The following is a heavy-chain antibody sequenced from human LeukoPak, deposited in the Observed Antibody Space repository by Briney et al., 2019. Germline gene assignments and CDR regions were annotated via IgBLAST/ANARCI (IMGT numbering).Heavy chain of an antibody. CDR1: GFTFSTYA. Sequence: GGSLRLSCAASGFTFSTYAMHWVRQAPGKGLEYVSGISSNGGSTYYADSVKGRFTISRDNSRNTLYLQMGSLRAEDTAVYYCARGVAYWGQGTLVTVSS. CDR3: ARGVAY. V-gene: IGHV3-64*02. J-gene: IGHJ4*02. D-gene: IGHD2-21*01. CDR2: ISSNGGST.